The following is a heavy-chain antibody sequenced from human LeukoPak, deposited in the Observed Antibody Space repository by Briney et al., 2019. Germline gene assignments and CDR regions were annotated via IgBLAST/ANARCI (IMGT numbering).Heavy chain of an antibody. V-gene: IGHV3-74*01. CDR2: IEGDGNRI. J-gene: IGHJ4*02. CDR1: GFTLSAYW. D-gene: IGHD5-12*01. Sequence: PGGSLRLSCAASGFTLSAYWMHWVRQAPGKGLMWVSRIEGDGNRITYADSVKVRFTISRDNAKNTLYLQMNSLRAEDTAVYYCTRDWRNLGYDYWGQGTLVTVSS. CDR3: TRDWRNLGYDY.